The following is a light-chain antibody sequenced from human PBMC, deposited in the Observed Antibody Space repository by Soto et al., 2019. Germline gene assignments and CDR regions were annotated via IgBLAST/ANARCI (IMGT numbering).Light chain of an antibody. CDR2: NNN. CDR3: APWDDSLNGPV. Sequence: QSVLTQPPSASGTPGQRVTISCSGSSSNIGSNSVNWYQQLPGTAPKLLIYNNNQWPSGVPDRFSGSKSGTSASLAISGLQSDDEADYYCAPWDDSLNGPVFGGGTKLTVL. V-gene: IGLV1-44*01. J-gene: IGLJ3*02. CDR1: SSNIGSNS.